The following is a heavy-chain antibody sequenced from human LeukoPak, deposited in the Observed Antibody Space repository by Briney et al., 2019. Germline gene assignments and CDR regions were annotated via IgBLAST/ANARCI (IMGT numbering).Heavy chain of an antibody. D-gene: IGHD6-19*01. CDR2: INHSGST. CDR1: GGSFSGYY. J-gene: IGHJ5*02. V-gene: IGHV4-34*01. Sequence: KTSETLSLTCAVYGGSFSGYYWSWLRQPPGKGLEWIGEINHSGSTNYNPSLKSRVTISVDTSKNQFSLKLSSVTAADTAVYYCARGQLTIAVAGTMTWFDPWGQGTLVTVSS. CDR3: ARGQLTIAVAGTMTWFDP.